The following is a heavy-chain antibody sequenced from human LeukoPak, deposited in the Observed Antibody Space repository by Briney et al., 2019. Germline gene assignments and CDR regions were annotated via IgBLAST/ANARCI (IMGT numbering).Heavy chain of an antibody. CDR1: GYSISSGYY. Sequence: SETLSLTCTVSGYSISSGYYWGWIRQPPGKGLEWIGSIYHSGSTYYNPSLKSRVTISVDTSKNQFSLKLSSVTAADTAVYYCARASHDYGDYSHFDYWGQGTLVTVSS. V-gene: IGHV4-38-2*02. CDR2: IYHSGST. J-gene: IGHJ4*02. CDR3: ARASHDYGDYSHFDY. D-gene: IGHD4-17*01.